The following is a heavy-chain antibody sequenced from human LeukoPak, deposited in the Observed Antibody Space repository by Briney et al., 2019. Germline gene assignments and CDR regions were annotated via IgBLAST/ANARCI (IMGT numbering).Heavy chain of an antibody. CDR3: ARDSSPRGHCYYYMDV. Sequence: GGSLRLSCAASGFTFSTYTINWVRQAPGKGLEWVSYISSSSSTIYYADSVKGRFTISRDNPKNSLYLQMNSLRAEDTAVYYCARDSSPRGHCYYYMDVWGKGTTVTVSS. D-gene: IGHD6-13*01. CDR2: ISSSSSTI. V-gene: IGHV3-48*01. J-gene: IGHJ6*03. CDR1: GFTFSTYT.